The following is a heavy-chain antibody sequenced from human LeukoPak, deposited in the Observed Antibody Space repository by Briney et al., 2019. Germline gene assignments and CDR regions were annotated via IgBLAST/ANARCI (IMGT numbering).Heavy chain of an antibody. CDR3: ARQGSGGRAFDI. Sequence: SETLSLTCIVSGGSISSYYWSWIRQPPGKGLEWIGYIYSSGSTNSNLSLKSRVTISVDTSKSQFSLKMTSVTAADTAVYYCARQGSGGRAFDIWGQGTMVTVSS. D-gene: IGHD1-26*01. CDR2: IYSSGST. CDR1: GGSISSYY. J-gene: IGHJ3*02. V-gene: IGHV4-59*08.